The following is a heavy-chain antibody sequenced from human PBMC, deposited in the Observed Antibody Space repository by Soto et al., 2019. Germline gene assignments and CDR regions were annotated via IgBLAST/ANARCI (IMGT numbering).Heavy chain of an antibody. CDR2: IYYSGST. D-gene: IGHD6-6*01. V-gene: IGHV4-31*03. CDR1: GGSISSGGYY. Sequence: QVQLQESGPGLVKPSQTLSLTCTVSGGSISSGGYYWSWIRQHPGKGLEWIGFIYYSGSTYYNPSLKSRITISVDTSKTQFSLKLSSVTAADTAVYCCARGNSAARPHFWGQGTLVTVSS. J-gene: IGHJ4*02. CDR3: ARGNSAARPHF.